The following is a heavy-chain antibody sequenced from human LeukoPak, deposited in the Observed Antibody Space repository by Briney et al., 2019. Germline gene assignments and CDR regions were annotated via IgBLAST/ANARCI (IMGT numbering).Heavy chain of an antibody. CDR2: ISAYNGNT. J-gene: IGHJ6*03. Sequence: ASVKVSCKASGYTFTSYGISWVRQAPGQGREWMGWISAYNGNTNYAQKLQGRVTMTTDTSTSTAYMELRSLRSDDTAVYYCARVGSSSYYYYYMDVWGKGTTVTVSS. CDR1: GYTFTSYG. CDR3: ARVGSSSYYYYYMDV. D-gene: IGHD6-6*01. V-gene: IGHV1-18*01.